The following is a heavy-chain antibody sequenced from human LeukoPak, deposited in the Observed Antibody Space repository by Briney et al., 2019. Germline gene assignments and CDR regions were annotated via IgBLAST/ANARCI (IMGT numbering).Heavy chain of an antibody. D-gene: IGHD7-27*01. CDR2: IKFDGGKE. Sequence: VPPGGSLRLSCAASGFSFSTSGMYWIRPAPGKGLEWVAFIKFDGGKEYCADSVKGRFTISRDNSKNTVHLQMNSLRAEDTAMYYCVRDGAHWDLDYWGQGTLVTVSS. CDR1: GFSFSTSG. J-gene: IGHJ4*02. CDR3: VRDGAHWDLDY. V-gene: IGHV3-30*19.